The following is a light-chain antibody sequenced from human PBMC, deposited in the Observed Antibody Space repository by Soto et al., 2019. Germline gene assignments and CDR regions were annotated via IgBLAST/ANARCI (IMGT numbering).Light chain of an antibody. CDR3: QQYNYWPPNT. CDR1: QSLNSN. J-gene: IGKJ4*01. V-gene: IGKV3-15*01. Sequence: EMMMTQSPATLSVSPGERATLSCRATQSLNSNLAWYQQKPGQAPRLLIYGASTRATGIPARFSGSGSGTEFTLTISSLQSEDFAVYYCQQYNYWPPNTFGGGTKVDI. CDR2: GAS.